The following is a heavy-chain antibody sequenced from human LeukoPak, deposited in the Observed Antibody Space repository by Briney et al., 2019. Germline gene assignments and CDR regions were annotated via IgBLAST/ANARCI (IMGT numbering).Heavy chain of an antibody. J-gene: IGHJ5*02. V-gene: IGHV4-61*02. D-gene: IGHD7-27*01. CDR1: GGSISSDNYY. CDR2: VYTTGST. CDR3: ARGQHWGLGNWFDP. Sequence: PSETLSLTCTVSGGSISSDNYYWSWIRQPAGKGLEWIGRVYTTGSTRYNPSLKSRVTMSLDTSKNQFSLNLSSVTAADTAIYYCARGQHWGLGNWFDPWGQGTLVTVSS.